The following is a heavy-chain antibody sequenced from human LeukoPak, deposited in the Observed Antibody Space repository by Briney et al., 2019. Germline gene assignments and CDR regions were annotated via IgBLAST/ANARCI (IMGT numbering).Heavy chain of an antibody. J-gene: IGHJ3*02. CDR3: ASLQGAMATGPHDAFDI. Sequence: ASVKVSCKASGYTFTSYYMHWVRQAPGQGREGRGIINPSGGRTSYAQKFQGRVTMTRDTSTSTVYMELSSLRSEDTAVYYCASLQGAMATGPHDAFDIWGQGTMVTVSS. V-gene: IGHV1-46*01. CDR2: INPSGGRT. CDR1: GYTFTSYY. D-gene: IGHD5-18*01.